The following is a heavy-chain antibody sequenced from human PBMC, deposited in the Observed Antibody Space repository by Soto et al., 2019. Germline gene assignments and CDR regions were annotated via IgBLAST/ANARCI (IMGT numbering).Heavy chain of an antibody. Sequence: QVQLQESGPGLVQPSGTLSLTCVVSSGSISGTKWWTWVRQAPGKGLEWIGEIYHSGDTNYNPSLKSRVTISVDKSRNQFSLRLNSVTAADTAVYYCARTSVVYCNGGSCSLDYWGQGTLVTVSS. V-gene: IGHV4-4*02. J-gene: IGHJ4*02. D-gene: IGHD2-15*01. CDR3: ARTSVVYCNGGSCSLDY. CDR1: SGSISGTKW. CDR2: IYHSGDT.